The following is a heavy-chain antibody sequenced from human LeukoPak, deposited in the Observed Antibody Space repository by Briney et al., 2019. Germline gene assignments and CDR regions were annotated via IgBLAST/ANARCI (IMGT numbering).Heavy chain of an antibody. Sequence: ASVKVSCKASGYTFSGYYIHWVRQAPGQGLEWMGWINPNTGGTKYAQKFQDRVTMTRDTSISTAYMELSRLRSDDTAVYYCASFPDSSGYLDYWGQGTLVTVSS. J-gene: IGHJ4*02. D-gene: IGHD3-22*01. CDR1: GYTFSGYY. CDR2: INPNTGGT. CDR3: ASFPDSSGYLDY. V-gene: IGHV1-2*02.